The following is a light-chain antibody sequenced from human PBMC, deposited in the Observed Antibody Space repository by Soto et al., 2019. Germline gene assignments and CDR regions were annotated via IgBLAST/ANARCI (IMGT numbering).Light chain of an antibody. CDR1: QSISSY. CDR2: AAS. CDR3: QQSYSIPWT. Sequence: DIPMTQSPSSLSVSVGARVTITCRASQSISSYLNWYQQKPGKAPKVLIYAASSLQSGVPSRFSGSGSGTDFTLTISSLQPEDFATYYCQQSYSIPWTFGQGTKVDIK. J-gene: IGKJ1*01. V-gene: IGKV1-39*01.